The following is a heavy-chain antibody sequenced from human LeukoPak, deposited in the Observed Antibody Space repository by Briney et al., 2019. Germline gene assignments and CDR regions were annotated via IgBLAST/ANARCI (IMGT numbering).Heavy chain of an antibody. V-gene: IGHV3-11*01. CDR3: VRDRQFRLHDP. Sequence: GGSLRLSCTASGLTFSDYYMTWIRQAPGKGLEWLSYISVSGSSVSYGDSVKGRFTISRDNAKNSVYLQIESLRVEDTAMYYCVRDRQFRLHDPWGQGILVTVSS. J-gene: IGHJ5*02. CDR1: GLTFSDYY. CDR2: ISVSGSSV. D-gene: IGHD3-16*01.